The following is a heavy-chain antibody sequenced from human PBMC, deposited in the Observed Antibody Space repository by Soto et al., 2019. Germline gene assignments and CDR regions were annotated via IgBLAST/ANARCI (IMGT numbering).Heavy chain of an antibody. CDR2: ISAGGGGT. CDR1: GFTFSSYA. Sequence: EAQLLESGGSLVQPGGSLRLSCAASGFTFSSYAMTWDRQAPGKGLEWVSSISAGGGGTFYADSVKGRFTISRDNSKNTLALQMNRLRAEATAIYDCAKDRIAGRPYYLENWGRGTQVTVSS. J-gene: IGHJ4*02. CDR3: AKDRIAGRPYYLEN. D-gene: IGHD6-6*01. V-gene: IGHV3-23*01.